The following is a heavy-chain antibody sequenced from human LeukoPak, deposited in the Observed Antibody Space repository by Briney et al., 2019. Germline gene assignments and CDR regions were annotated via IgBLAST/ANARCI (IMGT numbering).Heavy chain of an antibody. D-gene: IGHD6-13*01. CDR2: ISSSSSYI. CDR1: GFTFSSYS. J-gene: IGHJ3*02. CDR3: ATGYSSSWENAFDI. Sequence: GGSLRLSCAASGFTFSSYSMNWVRQAPGKGLEWVSSISSSSSYIYYADSVKGRFTISRDNAKNTLYLQMNSLRAEDTAVYYCATGYSSSWENAFDIWGQGTMVAVSS. V-gene: IGHV3-21*01.